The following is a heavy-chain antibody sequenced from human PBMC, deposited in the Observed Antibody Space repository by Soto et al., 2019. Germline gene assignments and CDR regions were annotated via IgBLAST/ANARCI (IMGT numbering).Heavy chain of an antibody. CDR2: ISGSGGST. CDR3: AKNVAPNLGYCSSTSCRRDYYSYGMDV. D-gene: IGHD2-2*01. CDR1: GFTFSSYA. Sequence: EVQLLESGGGLVQPGGSLRLSCAASGFTFSSYAMSWVRQAPGKGLEWVSAISGSGGSTYYADSVKGRFTISRDNSKNTLYLQMNRLRAEDAAVYYCAKNVAPNLGYCSSTSCRRDYYSYGMDVWGQGTTVPVSS. J-gene: IGHJ6*02. V-gene: IGHV3-23*01.